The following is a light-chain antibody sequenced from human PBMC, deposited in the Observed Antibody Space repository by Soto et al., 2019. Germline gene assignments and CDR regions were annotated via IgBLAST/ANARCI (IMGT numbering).Light chain of an antibody. CDR1: GSSIGTNT. CDR2: GNN. J-gene: IGLJ2*01. V-gene: IGLV1-44*01. Sequence: QSVLTQPPSASGTPGQRFTISCSGSGSSIGTNTVNWYRQLPGTAPKLLIYGNNQRPSGVPDRFSGSKSGTSASLAISGLQSEDEADYYCAAWDGSLNNVLFGGGTKVTVL. CDR3: AAWDGSLNNVL.